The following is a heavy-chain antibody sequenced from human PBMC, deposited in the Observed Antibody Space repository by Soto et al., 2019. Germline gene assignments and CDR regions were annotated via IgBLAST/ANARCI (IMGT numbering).Heavy chain of an antibody. D-gene: IGHD6-19*01. CDR1: GFTFSSYA. J-gene: IGHJ3*02. Sequence: PGGSLRLSCAASGFTFSSYAMSWVRQAPGKGLEWVSAISGSGGSTYYADSVKGRFTISRDNSKNTLHLQMNSLRAEDTAVYYCAHIAVAAPDAFDIWGQGTMVTVSS. CDR2: ISGSGGST. V-gene: IGHV3-23*01. CDR3: AHIAVAAPDAFDI.